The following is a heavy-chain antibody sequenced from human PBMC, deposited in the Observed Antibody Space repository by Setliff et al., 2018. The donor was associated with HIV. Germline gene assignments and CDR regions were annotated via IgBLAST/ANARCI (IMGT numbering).Heavy chain of an antibody. CDR1: GFTFSSYW. V-gene: IGHV3-7*01. Sequence: PGGSLRLSCAASGFTFSSYWMSWVRQAPGKGLEWVANIKYDGSEKYYVGSVKGRFTISRDNAKNSLYLQMNSLRAEDTAVYYCAKVTYYYDSSGPDPLDAFDIWGQGTMVTVSS. D-gene: IGHD3-22*01. J-gene: IGHJ3*02. CDR2: IKYDGSEK. CDR3: AKVTYYYDSSGPDPLDAFDI.